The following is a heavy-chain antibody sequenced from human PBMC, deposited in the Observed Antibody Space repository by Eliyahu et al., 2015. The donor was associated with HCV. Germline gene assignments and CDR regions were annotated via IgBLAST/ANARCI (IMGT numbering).Heavy chain of an antibody. J-gene: IGHJ6*02. CDR2: IKNKTDGETT. D-gene: IGHD3-3*01. Sequence: EVQLVESGXGLVKPGGSLRISCSASGFXVTNAWXSXVRQAPGKGLEXVGRIKNKTDGETTDYAAPLQGRLTISRDASKNTLYLQINSLKTEDTAVYYCATTVFGPGGMDVWGQGTTVTVSS. CDR1: GFXVTNAW. CDR3: ATTVFGPGGMDV. V-gene: IGHV3-15*01.